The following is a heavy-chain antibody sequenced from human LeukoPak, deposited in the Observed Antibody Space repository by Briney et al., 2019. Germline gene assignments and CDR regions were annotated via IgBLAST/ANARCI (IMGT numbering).Heavy chain of an antibody. CDR2: IGTAGDT. J-gene: IGHJ4*02. Sequence: AGGSLRLSCAASRFTFSSYDMPWVRQATGKGLEWVSAIGTAGDTYYPGSVKGRFTISRENAKNSLYLQMNSLRAGDTAVYYCARGFSMVRGVINPFDYWGQGTLVTVSS. CDR1: RFTFSSYD. D-gene: IGHD3-10*01. CDR3: ARGFSMVRGVINPFDY. V-gene: IGHV3-13*01.